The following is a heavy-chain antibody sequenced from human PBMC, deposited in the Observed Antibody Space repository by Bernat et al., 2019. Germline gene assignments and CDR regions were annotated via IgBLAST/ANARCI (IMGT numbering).Heavy chain of an antibody. CDR1: GLTFSRYS. J-gene: IGHJ6*02. D-gene: IGHD4-23*01. Sequence: EVQLVESGGGLVQPGGSLRLSCAASGLTFSRYSMNWVRQAPGKGLEWVSYISTRGSSIYYADSVKGRFTISRDNAKNSLYLQMNSLRDEDTAVYYCARGLDYGGDYYYYGLDVWGQGTTVTVSS. CDR3: ARGLDYGGDYYYYGLDV. V-gene: IGHV3-48*02. CDR2: ISTRGSSI.